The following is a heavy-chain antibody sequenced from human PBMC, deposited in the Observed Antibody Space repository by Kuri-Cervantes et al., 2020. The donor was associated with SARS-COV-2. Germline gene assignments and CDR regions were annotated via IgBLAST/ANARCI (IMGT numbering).Heavy chain of an antibody. CDR1: GFTVSSNY. V-gene: IGHV3-66*01. CDR2: IYSGGST. Sequence: GGSLRLSCAASGFTVSSNYMSWVRQAPGKGLEWVSVIYSGGSTYYADSVKGRFTISRDNSKNTLYLQMNSLRAEDTAVYYCARAYYDFWSGYHPFDYWGQGTLVTVSS. CDR3: ARAYYDFWSGYHPFDY. J-gene: IGHJ4*02. D-gene: IGHD3-3*01.